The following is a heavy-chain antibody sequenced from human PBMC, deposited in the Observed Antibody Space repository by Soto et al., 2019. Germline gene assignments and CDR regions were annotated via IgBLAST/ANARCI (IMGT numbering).Heavy chain of an antibody. CDR3: ARAFVDIVVTIIPTDYYYYYRMAV. J-gene: IGHJ6*02. D-gene: IGHD5-12*01. Sequence: SETLSLTCAVYGGSFSGYYWSWIRQPPGKGLEWIGEINHSGSTNYNPSLKSRVTISVDTSKNQFSLKLSSVTAADTAVYYCARAFVDIVVTIIPTDYYYYYRMAVWGQGTKVPVAS. CDR2: INHSGST. V-gene: IGHV4-34*01. CDR1: GGSFSGYY.